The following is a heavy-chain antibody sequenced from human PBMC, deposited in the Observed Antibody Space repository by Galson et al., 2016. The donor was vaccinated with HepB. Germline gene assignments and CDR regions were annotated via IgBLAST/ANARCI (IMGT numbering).Heavy chain of an antibody. CDR1: GGSFSDFY. J-gene: IGHJ5*02. V-gene: IGHV4-34*01. D-gene: IGHD3-10*01. CDR3: ARGSFLYGSRT. Sequence: SETLSLTCAVYGGSFSDFYWIWIRQPPGKGLEWIGEIAQSGRTNYNPSLKSRLTISVDPSKNQFSLTLRSVTAADTAVYYCARGSFLYGSRTWGQGTLVTVSS. CDR2: IAQSGRT.